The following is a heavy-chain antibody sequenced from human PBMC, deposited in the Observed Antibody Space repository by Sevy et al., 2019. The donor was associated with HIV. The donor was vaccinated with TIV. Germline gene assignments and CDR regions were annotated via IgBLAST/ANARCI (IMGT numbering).Heavy chain of an antibody. Sequence: GGSLRLSCAASGFIFSGYNMHWVRQAPGKGLEWVSSISTSSTYIYQADSVKGRFTISRDNAQNSVYLQMNSLRVEDTAVYYCSTKLDASFDCCGQGTLVTVSS. J-gene: IGHJ4*02. CDR1: GFIFSGYN. V-gene: IGHV3-21*04. D-gene: IGHD2-2*01. CDR3: STKLDASFDC. CDR2: ISTSSTYI.